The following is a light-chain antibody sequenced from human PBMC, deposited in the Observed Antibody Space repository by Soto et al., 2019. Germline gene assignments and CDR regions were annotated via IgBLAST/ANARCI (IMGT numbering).Light chain of an antibody. Sequence: DIQMTQSPSSLSASVGDRVTITCRASQGISTYLNWYHQKPGKAPDLLIYAASSLKSGVPSRFSGSGSGTDFTLTITGLQPADFATYYCQQNYSIPITFGQGTRLEIK. CDR1: QGISTY. CDR2: AAS. J-gene: IGKJ5*01. CDR3: QQNYSIPIT. V-gene: IGKV1-39*01.